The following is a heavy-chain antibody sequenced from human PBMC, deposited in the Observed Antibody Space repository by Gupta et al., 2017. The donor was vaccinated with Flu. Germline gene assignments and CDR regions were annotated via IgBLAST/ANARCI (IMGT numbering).Heavy chain of an antibody. J-gene: IGHJ4*02. CDR1: GSSTSSSSYS. D-gene: IGHD1-26*01. CDR3: ARHDGAATAPVED. Sequence: GSSTSSSSYSWGGISQPPGKGLEWIGSIHQSGGTYDNPSLKSRVTMSVDTSKNHVSLKLNSVTAADAAVYYCARHDGAATAPVEDGGQGTMVTVSS. CDR2: IHQSGGT. V-gene: IGHV4-39*01.